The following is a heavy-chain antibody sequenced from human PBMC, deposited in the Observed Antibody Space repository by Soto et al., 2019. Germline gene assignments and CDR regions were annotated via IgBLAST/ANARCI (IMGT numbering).Heavy chain of an antibody. D-gene: IGHD3-10*01. CDR1: GYTFTSYD. Sequence: ASVNVSCKASGYTFTSYDINWVRQATGQGLEGMGWMNPNSGNTGYAQKFQGRVTMTRNTSISTAYMELSSLRSEDTAVYYCARGQYYGSGSRDAFDIWGQGTMVTVSS. CDR3: ARGQYYGSGSRDAFDI. J-gene: IGHJ3*02. V-gene: IGHV1-8*01. CDR2: MNPNSGNT.